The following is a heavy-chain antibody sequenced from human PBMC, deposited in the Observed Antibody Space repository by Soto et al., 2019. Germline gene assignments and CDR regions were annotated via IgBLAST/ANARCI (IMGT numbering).Heavy chain of an antibody. J-gene: IGHJ4*02. V-gene: IGHV6-1*01. CDR1: GDSVSSNSAA. CDR3: AKVLYYYGSSGYYPFFAS. CDR2: TYYRSKWYN. Sequence: PSQTLSLTCAISGDSVSSNSAAWNWIRQSPSRGLEWLGRTYYRSKWYNDYAVSVKSRITINPDTSKNTLYLQMNSLRAEDTAVYYCAKVLYYYGSSGYYPFFASWAQEPLVPVSS. D-gene: IGHD3-22*01.